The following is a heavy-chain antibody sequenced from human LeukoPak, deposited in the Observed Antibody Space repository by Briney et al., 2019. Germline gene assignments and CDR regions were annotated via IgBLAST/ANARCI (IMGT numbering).Heavy chain of an antibody. V-gene: IGHV4-39*07. J-gene: IGHJ3*02. Sequence: SETLSLTCTVSGCSISSSSYYWGWIRQPPGKGLGWIGSIYYSGSTYYNPSLKSRVAISVDTSKSQFSLKLSSVTAADTAVYYCARDRAPPLFTYYYGSGSYSDAFDIWGQGTMVTVSS. CDR3: ARDRAPPLFTYYYGSGSYSDAFDI. CDR1: GCSISSSSYY. D-gene: IGHD3-10*01. CDR2: IYYSGST.